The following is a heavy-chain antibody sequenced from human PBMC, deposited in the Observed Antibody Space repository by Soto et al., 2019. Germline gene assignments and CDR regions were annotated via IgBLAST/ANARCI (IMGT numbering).Heavy chain of an antibody. Sequence: SVKVSCKASGGTFSSYAISWVRQAPGQGLEWMGGIIPIFGTANYAQKFQGRVTITADESTSTAYMELSSLRSEDTAVYYCARDLAAGGGWFDPWGQGTLVTVSS. CDR1: GGTFSSYA. V-gene: IGHV1-69*13. J-gene: IGHJ5*02. CDR2: IIPIFGTA. D-gene: IGHD3-16*01. CDR3: ARDLAAGGGWFDP.